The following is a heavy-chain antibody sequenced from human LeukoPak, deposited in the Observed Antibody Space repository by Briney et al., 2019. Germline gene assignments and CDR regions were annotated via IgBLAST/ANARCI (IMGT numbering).Heavy chain of an antibody. J-gene: IGHJ6*03. CDR1: GFTFSSYS. CDR2: ITSSSAYI. CDR3: ARVTFGATTNNCYFYHMDV. D-gene: IGHD5-24*01. V-gene: IGHV3-21*01. Sequence: GGSLRLSCAASGFTFSSYSMSWVRQAPGKGLEWVSSITSSSAYIYYADSVKDRFTISRDNAKNSLYLQMNSLRAEDTAVYYCARVTFGATTNNCYFYHMDVWGKGTSVTVSS.